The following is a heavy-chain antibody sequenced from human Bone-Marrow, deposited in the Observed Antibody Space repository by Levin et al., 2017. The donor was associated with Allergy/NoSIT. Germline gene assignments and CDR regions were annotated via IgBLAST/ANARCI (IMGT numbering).Heavy chain of an antibody. V-gene: IGHV3-30-3*01. CDR3: ARDYCSGGDCYSIQGY. J-gene: IGHJ4*02. D-gene: IGHD2-15*01. CDR2: ISYDGSNQ. CDR1: GFTFTNYA. Sequence: LSLTCAASGFTFTNYAIHWVRQAPGKGLEWVAVISYDGSNQYYADSVKGRFTISRDSSKSTVYLQMNSLRAEDTAVYSCARDYCSGGDCYSIQGYWGQGTLVTVSS.